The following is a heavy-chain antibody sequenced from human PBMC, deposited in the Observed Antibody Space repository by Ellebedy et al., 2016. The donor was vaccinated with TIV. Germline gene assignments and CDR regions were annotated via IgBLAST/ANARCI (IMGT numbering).Heavy chain of an antibody. CDR1: GYSFTSYW. Sequence: GESLKISCKGSGYSFTSYWIGWVRQMPGKGLEWMGIIYPGASSTRYSPSFQGQVTFSVDKSISTAYLQWSSLKASDTAMYYCARRNTAMVTSAFDIWGQGTMVTVSS. D-gene: IGHD5-18*01. CDR3: ARRNTAMVTSAFDI. J-gene: IGHJ3*02. V-gene: IGHV5-51*01. CDR2: IYPGASST.